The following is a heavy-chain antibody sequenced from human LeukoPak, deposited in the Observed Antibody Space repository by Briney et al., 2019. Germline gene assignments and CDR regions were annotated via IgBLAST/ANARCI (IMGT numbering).Heavy chain of an antibody. Sequence: GGSLRLSCAASGFTFSSYTMNWVRQAPGKGLEWVSSISSSNNYIYYAGSVEGRFTISRDNAKNSLYLQMNSLRAEDTAVYYCARDIGVTTGITAAWGQGTLVTVSS. V-gene: IGHV3-21*01. D-gene: IGHD6-13*01. J-gene: IGHJ4*02. CDR3: ARDIGVTTGITAA. CDR1: GFTFSSYT. CDR2: ISSSNNYI.